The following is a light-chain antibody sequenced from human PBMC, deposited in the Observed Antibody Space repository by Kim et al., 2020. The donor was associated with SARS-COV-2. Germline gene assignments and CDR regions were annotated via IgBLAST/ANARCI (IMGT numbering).Light chain of an antibody. CDR2: VDR. V-gene: IGLV3-1*01. J-gene: IGLJ2*01. CDR1: KLTKTY. Sequence: SYELTQPPSVSVSPGQTATITCSADKLTKTYVSWYQVRPGQSPLLVISVDRQRPSWIPERFSGVNSGNIATLIISETQVTDEADSYCLAWDRGSGVVFGG. CDR3: LAWDRGSGVV.